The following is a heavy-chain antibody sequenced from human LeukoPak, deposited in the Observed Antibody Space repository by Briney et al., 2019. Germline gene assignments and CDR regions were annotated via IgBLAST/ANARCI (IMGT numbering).Heavy chain of an antibody. Sequence: GGSLRLSCAASGFTFSNSWMTWVRQAPEKGLESVASIKPDGTEKYYVDSVKGRFTISRDNAKNSLYLQMNSLRAEDTALYYCARDPAWGAFDTWGQGTMATVSS. J-gene: IGHJ3*02. CDR3: ARDPAWGAFDT. CDR1: GFTFSNSW. V-gene: IGHV3-7*01. CDR2: IKPDGTEK. D-gene: IGHD7-27*01.